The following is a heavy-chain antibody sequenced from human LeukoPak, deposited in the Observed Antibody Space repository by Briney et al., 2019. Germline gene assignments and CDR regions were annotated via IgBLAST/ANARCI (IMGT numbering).Heavy chain of an antibody. CDR3: ARQSPFTVTTPY. CDR2: IYCSGST. V-gene: IGHV4-39*01. CDR1: GGSISSSSYY. Sequence: SETLSLTCTVSGGSISSSSYYWGWIRQPPGKGLEWIGSIYCSGSTYYNPSLKSRVTISVDTSKNQFSLKLSSVTAADTAVYYCARQSPFTVTTPYWGQGTLVTVSS. D-gene: IGHD4-11*01. J-gene: IGHJ4*02.